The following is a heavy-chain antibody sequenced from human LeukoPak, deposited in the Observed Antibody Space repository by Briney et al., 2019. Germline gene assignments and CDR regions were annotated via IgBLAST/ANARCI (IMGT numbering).Heavy chain of an antibody. CDR2: FDPEDGET. V-gene: IGHV1-24*01. D-gene: IGHD3-10*01. CDR1: GYTLTELS. Sequence: GASVKVSCKVSGYTLTELSMHWVRQAPGKGLEWMGGFDPEDGETIYAQKFQGGVTMTEDTSTDTAYMELSSLRSEDTAVYYCATWVDYYGSGSSLFDPWGQGTLVTVSS. J-gene: IGHJ5*02. CDR3: ATWVDYYGSGSSLFDP.